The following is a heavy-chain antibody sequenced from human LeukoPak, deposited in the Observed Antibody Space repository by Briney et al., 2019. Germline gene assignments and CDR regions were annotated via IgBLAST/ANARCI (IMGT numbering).Heavy chain of an antibody. CDR2: IYYSERT. Sequence: SETLSLTCTVSGGTISSDTYYWSWIRQHPGKGREWIGYIYYSERTSYNPSLKSRVTISVDASKNQFSLKLSSVPAADTTMYYCARDLSNYDYIWGSYRATDAFDIWGQGTMVTVSS. CDR3: ARDLSNYDYIWGSYRATDAFDI. J-gene: IGHJ3*02. D-gene: IGHD3-16*02. V-gene: IGHV4-31*03. CDR1: GGTISSDTYY.